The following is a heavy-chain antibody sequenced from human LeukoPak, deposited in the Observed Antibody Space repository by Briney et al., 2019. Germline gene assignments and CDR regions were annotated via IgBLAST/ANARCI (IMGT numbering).Heavy chain of an antibody. J-gene: IGHJ6*02. CDR1: GGTFSSYA. Sequence: GASVKVSCKASGGTFSSYAISWVRQAPGQGLEWMGGIIPIFGTANYAQKFQGRVTITADESTSTAYMELSSLRSEDTAVYYCAVEDIVVVPAAPRTGYYYYGMDVWGQGTTVTVSS. CDR2: IIPIFGTA. V-gene: IGHV1-69*13. D-gene: IGHD2-2*01. CDR3: AVEDIVVVPAAPRTGYYYYGMDV.